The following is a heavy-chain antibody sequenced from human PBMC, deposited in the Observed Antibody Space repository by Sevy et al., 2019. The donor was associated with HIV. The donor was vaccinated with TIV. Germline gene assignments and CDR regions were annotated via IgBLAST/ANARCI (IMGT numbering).Heavy chain of an antibody. CDR1: GFTFSDSW. V-gene: IGHV3-7*01. CDR2: INEDGSRL. CDR3: ARDRAYGALDY. Sequence: GGSLRLSCVASGFTFSDSWMTWVRQAPGKGLERIAFINEDGSRLGYVDSVRGRFTISRENTKNSLYLQRNSLRAEDTAVYFCARDRAYGALDYWGQGTLVTVSS. D-gene: IGHD2-21*01. J-gene: IGHJ4*02.